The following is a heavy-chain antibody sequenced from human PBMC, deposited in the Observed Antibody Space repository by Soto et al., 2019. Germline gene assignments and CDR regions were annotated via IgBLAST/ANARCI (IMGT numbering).Heavy chain of an antibody. Sequence: QLQLQESGPGLVKPSETLSLTCTVSGGSISSSSYYWGWIRQPPGKGLEWIGSIYYSGSTYYNPSLKSRVTISVDTSKNQFSLKLSSVTAADTAVYYCAREAAAGTGVYWFDPWGQGTLVTVSS. CDR3: AREAAAGTGVYWFDP. V-gene: IGHV4-39*02. CDR1: GGSISSSSYY. CDR2: IYYSGST. J-gene: IGHJ5*02. D-gene: IGHD6-13*01.